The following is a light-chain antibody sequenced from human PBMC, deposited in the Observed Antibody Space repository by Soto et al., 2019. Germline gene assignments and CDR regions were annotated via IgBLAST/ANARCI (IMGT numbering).Light chain of an antibody. CDR1: ALPKQY. Sequence: SYELTQPPSVSVSPGQTARITCSGDALPKQYAYWYQQKTGQAPVLVIYKDSERPSGIPERFSGSSSGTTVTLTISGVQAEDEADYYCQSADSSGTYVFGTGTQLTVL. CDR3: QSADSSGTYV. J-gene: IGLJ1*01. CDR2: KDS. V-gene: IGLV3-25*02.